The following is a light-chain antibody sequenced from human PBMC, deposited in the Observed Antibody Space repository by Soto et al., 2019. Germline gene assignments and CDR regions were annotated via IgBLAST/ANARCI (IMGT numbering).Light chain of an antibody. CDR1: QGIRSE. J-gene: IGKJ4*01. V-gene: IGKV1-6*01. CDR2: TAS. CDR3: QQYDNLHLT. Sequence: AIQMTQCPSSLSASVGDRVKITFRASQGIRSELGWYQQKQGKAPNVMIYTASTLQSGVPSRFIGSGSGTDFNFTISSLQPEDIATYYCQQYDNLHLTFGGGTKVDIK.